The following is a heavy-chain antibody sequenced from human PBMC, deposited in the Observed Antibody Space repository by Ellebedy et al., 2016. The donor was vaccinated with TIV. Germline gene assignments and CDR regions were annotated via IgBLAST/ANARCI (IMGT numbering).Heavy chain of an antibody. V-gene: IGHV3-33*01. CDR1: GFTFSSYG. CDR2: IWYDGSNK. Sequence: PGGSLRLSCAASGFTFSSYGMHWVRQAPGKGLEWVAVIWYDGSNKYYAASVKGRFTISRDNSKNTLYLQMNSLRAEDTAVYYCAREGDLMNYYYGMDVWGQGTTVTVSS. J-gene: IGHJ6*02. CDR3: AREGDLMNYYYGMDV. D-gene: IGHD3-16*01.